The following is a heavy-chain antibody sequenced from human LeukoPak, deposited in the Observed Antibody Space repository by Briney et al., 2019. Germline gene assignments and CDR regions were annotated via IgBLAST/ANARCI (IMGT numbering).Heavy chain of an antibody. Sequence: GASVKVSCKASGYTFTSYGISWVRQAPGQGLEWMGWISAYNGNTNYAQKLQGRVTMTTDTSTSTAYMELRSLRSDDTAVYYCARHPLRGARYGTFDYWGQGTLVTVSS. CDR1: GYTFTSYG. D-gene: IGHD3-10*01. CDR2: ISAYNGNT. CDR3: ARHPLRGARYGTFDY. V-gene: IGHV1-18*01. J-gene: IGHJ4*02.